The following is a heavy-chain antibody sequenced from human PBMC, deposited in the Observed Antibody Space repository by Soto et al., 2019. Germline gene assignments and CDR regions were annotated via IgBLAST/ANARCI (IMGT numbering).Heavy chain of an antibody. CDR2: ISSSSSYI. D-gene: IGHD3-3*01. J-gene: IGHJ4*02. CDR1: GFTFSSYS. Sequence: GGSLTLSCAASGFTFSSYSMPWVRQAPGKGLEWVSSISSSSSYIYYADSVKGRFTISRDNAKNSLYLQMNSLRAEDTAVYYCARDPRSAYYHDHWGQGTLVTVSS. V-gene: IGHV3-21*04. CDR3: ARDPRSAYYHDH.